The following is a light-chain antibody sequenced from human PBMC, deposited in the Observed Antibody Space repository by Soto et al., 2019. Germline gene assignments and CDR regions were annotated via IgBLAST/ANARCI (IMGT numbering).Light chain of an antibody. Sequence: QSVLTQPPSASGSPGQSVAISCTGTSSDVGGYNFVSWYQQHPGKAPKLMIYEVTKRPSGVPDRFAGSKSGNTASLTVSGRQAEDEADYDCCSYAGNHIYVFGTGTKLTFL. V-gene: IGLV2-8*01. CDR1: SSDVGGYNF. J-gene: IGLJ1*01. CDR3: CSYAGNHIYV. CDR2: EVT.